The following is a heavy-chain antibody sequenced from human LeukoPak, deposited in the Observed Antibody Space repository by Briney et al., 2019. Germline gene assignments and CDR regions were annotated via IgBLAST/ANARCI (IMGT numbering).Heavy chain of an antibody. Sequence: PGGSLRLSCAASGFTVSSNYMSWVRQAPGKGVEGVSVIYSGGSTYYADSVKGRFTISRDNSKNTLYLHMNRLRAEHTAVYYCARYCSSTSCYGADDAFDIWGQGTIVTVSS. D-gene: IGHD2-2*01. J-gene: IGHJ3*02. CDR3: ARYCSSTSCYGADDAFDI. V-gene: IGHV3-53*01. CDR1: GFTVSSNY. CDR2: IYSGGST.